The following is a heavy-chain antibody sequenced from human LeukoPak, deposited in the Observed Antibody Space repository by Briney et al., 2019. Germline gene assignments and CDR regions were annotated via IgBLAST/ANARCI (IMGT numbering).Heavy chain of an antibody. Sequence: ASVKVSCKASGYTFTSYAMNWVRQAPGQGLEWMGIINPSGGSTSYAQKFQGRVTMTRDTSTSTVYMELSSLRSEDTAVYYCARVQEDGSGSYYGPSGYWGQGTLVTVSS. D-gene: IGHD3-10*01. V-gene: IGHV1-46*01. CDR2: INPSGGST. CDR1: GYTFTSYA. J-gene: IGHJ4*02. CDR3: ARVQEDGSGSYYGPSGY.